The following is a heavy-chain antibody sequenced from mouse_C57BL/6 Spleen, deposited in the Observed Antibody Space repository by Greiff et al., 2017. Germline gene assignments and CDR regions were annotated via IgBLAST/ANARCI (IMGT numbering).Heavy chain of an antibody. CDR3: ARRANWAYFDY. J-gene: IGHJ2*01. CDR1: GYAFSSSW. D-gene: IGHD4-1*01. Sequence: VKLQESGPELVKPGASVKISCKASGYAFSSSWMNWVKQRPGKGLEWIGRIYPGDGDTNYNGKFKGKATLTADKSSSTAYMQLSSLTSEDSAVYFCARRANWAYFDYWGQGTTLTVSS. CDR2: IYPGDGDT. V-gene: IGHV1-82*01.